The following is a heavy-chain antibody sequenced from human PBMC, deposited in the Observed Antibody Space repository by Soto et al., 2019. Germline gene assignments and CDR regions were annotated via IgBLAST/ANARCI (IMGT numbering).Heavy chain of an antibody. J-gene: IGHJ4*02. V-gene: IGHV3-23*01. Sequence: VQLLESGGDLVQSGGSLRLSCEASGFTFSDFGMSWVRQIPGEGLEWVSTVNNDGRNTHYADSVEGRFTISRDNSKNTLYLQMGSLRAEDTAIYYCAKDAGNEESLFDYWGQGTLVTVSS. CDR1: GFTFSDFG. CDR3: AKDAGNEESLFDY. CDR2: VNNDGRNT.